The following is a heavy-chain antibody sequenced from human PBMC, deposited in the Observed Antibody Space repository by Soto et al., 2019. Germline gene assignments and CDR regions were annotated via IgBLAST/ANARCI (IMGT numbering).Heavy chain of an antibody. CDR2: IAYDGNEK. J-gene: IGHJ6*02. CDR1: GFTFKPHA. Sequence: QVQLVASGGGVVQPGTSLRLSCAASGFTFKPHAMHWVRQAPGKGLEWIAVIAYDGNEKFYADSVKGRFTISRDNSKNALYLQINTLRNEDTAVYYCGKDVGDYVPYYYGVDVWGQGTTVTVSS. D-gene: IGHD3-10*02. CDR3: GKDVGDYVPYYYGVDV. V-gene: IGHV3-30*18.